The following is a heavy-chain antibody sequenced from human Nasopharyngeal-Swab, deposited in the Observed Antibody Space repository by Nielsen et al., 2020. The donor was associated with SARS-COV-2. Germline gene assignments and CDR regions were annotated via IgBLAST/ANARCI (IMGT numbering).Heavy chain of an antibody. CDR3: ARISLPQIVGATNPVDY. Sequence: GSLRLSCAVSGGSVSGYYWSWIRQPPGDRLEWIGYINTIGVTKYNPSLNSRVSMSVDATRNQLSLNLWSMTAADTAMYFCARISLPQIVGATNPVDYWGQGTLVTVSA. D-gene: IGHD1-26*01. CDR2: INTIGVT. J-gene: IGHJ4*02. CDR1: GGSVSGYY. V-gene: IGHV4-59*02.